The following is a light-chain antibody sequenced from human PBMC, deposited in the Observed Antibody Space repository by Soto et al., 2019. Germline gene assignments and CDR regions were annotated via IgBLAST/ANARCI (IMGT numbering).Light chain of an antibody. CDR2: DAS. J-gene: IGKJ2*01. CDR1: QTISNW. Sequence: DIQMTQSPSTLSASVGDRVTITCRASQTISNWLAWYQHKPGTAPKLLIYDASTLHSGVPSRFSGSGSGTEFTLSISNLQPDDFATYYCQQYNSYSLYTFGQGTKLEIK. CDR3: QQYNSYSLYT. V-gene: IGKV1-5*01.